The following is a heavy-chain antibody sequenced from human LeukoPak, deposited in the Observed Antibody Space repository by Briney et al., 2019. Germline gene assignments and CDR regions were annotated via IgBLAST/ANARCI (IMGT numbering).Heavy chain of an antibody. CDR2: IYPGDSDT. CDR3: ARAEGRVVWFGELLFDY. Sequence: GESLKISCKGSGYSFTSYWIGWVRPMPGKGLEWMGIIYPGDSDTRYSPSFQGQVTISADKSISTAYLQWSSLRASDTAMYYCARAEGRVVWFGELLFDYWGQGTLVTVSS. CDR1: GYSFTSYW. J-gene: IGHJ4*02. D-gene: IGHD3-10*01. V-gene: IGHV5-51*01.